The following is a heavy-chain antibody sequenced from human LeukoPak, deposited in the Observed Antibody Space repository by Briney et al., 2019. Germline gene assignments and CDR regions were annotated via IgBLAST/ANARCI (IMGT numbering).Heavy chain of an antibody. V-gene: IGHV4-59*01. CDR1: GGSISGYY. D-gene: IGHD1-26*01. J-gene: IGHJ4*02. Sequence: LETLSLTCTVSGGSISGYYWNWIRQPPGEGLEWLGYMYYSGSTNYNPSVKSRVTMSADPSKNHFSLNLSSVTAADTAIYFCARSDRAVGATQWFDYWGQGTLVTVSS. CDR3: ARSDRAVGATQWFDY. CDR2: MYYSGST.